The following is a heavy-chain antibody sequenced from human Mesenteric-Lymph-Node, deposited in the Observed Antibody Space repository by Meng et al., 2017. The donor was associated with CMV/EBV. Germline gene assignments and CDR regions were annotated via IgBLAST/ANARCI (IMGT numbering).Heavy chain of an antibody. J-gene: IGHJ4*02. CDR3: ARAGREYQLLHFDY. V-gene: IGHV4-59*06. CDR1: GGSISSYY. Sequence: SETLSLTCTVSGGSISSYYWSWIRQHPGKGLEWIGYIYYSGSTYYNPSLKSRVTISVDTSKNQFSLKLSSVTAADTAVYYCARAGREYQLLHFDYWGQGTLVTVSS. D-gene: IGHD2-2*01. CDR2: IYYSGST.